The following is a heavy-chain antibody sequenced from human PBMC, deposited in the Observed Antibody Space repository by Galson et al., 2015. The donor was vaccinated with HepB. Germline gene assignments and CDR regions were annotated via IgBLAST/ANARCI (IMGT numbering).Heavy chain of an antibody. CDR1: GGPFSGNY. V-gene: IGHV4-34*01. CDR3: ASSHNWFDP. J-gene: IGHJ5*02. CDR2: IDHSERA. Sequence: SETLSLTCTVSGGPFSGNYWTWIRQPPGKGLEWIGDIDHSERANYNPSLKSRVTISLDTSKNQFFLKLASVTAADTAVYYCASSHNWFDPWGQGTLVTVSS.